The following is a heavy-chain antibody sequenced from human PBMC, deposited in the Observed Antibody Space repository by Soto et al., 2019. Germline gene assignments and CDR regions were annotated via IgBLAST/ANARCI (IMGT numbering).Heavy chain of an antibody. V-gene: IGHV4-59*12. D-gene: IGHD2-21*01. CDR2: IYYSGNT. Sequence: QVQLQESGPGLVKPSETLSLTCTVSGGSISSYYWSWIRQPPGKGLELIGYIYYSGNTNYNPSLKSRVTISVDTSKNQFALKLSSVTAADTAVYYCASRGGGRPYAFDIWSQGTMVTVSS. J-gene: IGHJ3*02. CDR3: ASRGGGRPYAFDI. CDR1: GGSISSYY.